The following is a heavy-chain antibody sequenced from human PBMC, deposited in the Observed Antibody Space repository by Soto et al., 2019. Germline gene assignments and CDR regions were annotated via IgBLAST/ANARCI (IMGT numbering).Heavy chain of an antibody. Sequence: PSETLSLTCAVYGGSFSGYYWTWIRQPPGTGLEWIGEINHSGSTNYSPSLKSRVTISVDTSKNQFSLKLTSVTAAHTAMYYCGRGPTTEKVDSWGQGILVTVSS. CDR1: GGSFSGYY. CDR3: GRGPTTEKVDS. V-gene: IGHV4-34*01. J-gene: IGHJ4*02. CDR2: INHSGST.